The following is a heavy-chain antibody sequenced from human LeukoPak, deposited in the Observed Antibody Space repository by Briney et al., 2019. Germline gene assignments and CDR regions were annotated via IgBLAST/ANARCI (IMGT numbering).Heavy chain of an antibody. CDR3: AKGPRPDITVAHTVEN. D-gene: IGHD6-19*01. J-gene: IGHJ4*02. Sequence: GGSLMLSCAASGFTFSNYAMSWVRQAPERGLEWVSTISSRGDSTYDADSVKDRFTISRDNSKNSLYLQMNNVRVEDTAVYYCAKGPRPDITVAHTVENWGQGTLVTVSS. CDR2: ISSRGDST. CDR1: GFTFSNYA. V-gene: IGHV3-23*01.